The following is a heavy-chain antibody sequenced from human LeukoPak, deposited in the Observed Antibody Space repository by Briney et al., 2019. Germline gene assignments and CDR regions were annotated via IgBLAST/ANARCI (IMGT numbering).Heavy chain of an antibody. CDR3: ARAGGATQHYFDY. D-gene: IGHD1-26*01. Sequence: GGSLRLSCAASGFTFSSDSMHWVRQAPGKWLEWVSSISSRSTYIYYADSVKGRFTISRDNAKNSLYLQMNSLRAEDTAVYYCARAGGATQHYFDYWGQGTLVTVSS. CDR2: ISSRSTYI. V-gene: IGHV3-21*01. J-gene: IGHJ4*02. CDR1: GFTFSSDS.